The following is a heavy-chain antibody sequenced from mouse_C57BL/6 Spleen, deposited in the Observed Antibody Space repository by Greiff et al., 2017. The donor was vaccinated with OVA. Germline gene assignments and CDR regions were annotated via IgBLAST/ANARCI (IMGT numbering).Heavy chain of an antibody. CDR3: ARYDPTMSMDY. D-gene: IGHD2-3*01. CDR2: IDPSDSYT. CDR1: GYTFTSYW. V-gene: IGHV1-50*01. J-gene: IGHJ4*01. Sequence: QVQLQQPGAELVKPGASVKLSCKASGYTFTSYWMQWVKQRPGQGLEWIGEIDPSDSYTNYNQKFKGKATLTLDTSSSTAYMQLSSLTSEDAAVDYCARYDPTMSMDYWGQGTSVTVSS.